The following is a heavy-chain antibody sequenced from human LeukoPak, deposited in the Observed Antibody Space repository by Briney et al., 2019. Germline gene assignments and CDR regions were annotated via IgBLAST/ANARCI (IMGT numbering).Heavy chain of an antibody. Sequence: GGSLRLSCAASGFTFSSYGMHWVRQAPGKGLEWVSYISGSGSTIYYADSVKGRFTVSRDNAKNSLYLQMSSLRAEDTAVYYCARDKGYYPNWYFDLWGRGTLVTVSS. CDR1: GFTFSSYG. J-gene: IGHJ2*01. CDR2: ISGSGSTI. V-gene: IGHV3-48*04. D-gene: IGHD3-22*01. CDR3: ARDKGYYPNWYFDL.